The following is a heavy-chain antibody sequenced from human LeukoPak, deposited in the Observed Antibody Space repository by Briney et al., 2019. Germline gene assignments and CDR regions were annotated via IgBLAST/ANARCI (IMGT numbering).Heavy chain of an antibody. V-gene: IGHV3-48*03. Sequence: GGSLRLSCAASGFTFSSYEMNWVRQAPGKGLEWVSYISSSGSTIYYADSVKGRFTISRDNAKNSLYLQMNSLRAEDTAVYYCARAPMVRGVPRPNWFDPWGQGTLVTVSS. CDR2: ISSSGSTI. D-gene: IGHD3-10*01. J-gene: IGHJ5*02. CDR3: ARAPMVRGVPRPNWFDP. CDR1: GFTFSSYE.